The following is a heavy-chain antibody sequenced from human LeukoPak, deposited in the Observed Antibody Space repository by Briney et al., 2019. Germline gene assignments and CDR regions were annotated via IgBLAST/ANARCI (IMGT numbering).Heavy chain of an antibody. J-gene: IGHJ6*02. D-gene: IGHD4-11*01. CDR2: FDPEDGET. V-gene: IGHV1-24*01. CDR3: ATISNPVLYYYYGMDV. Sequence: ASVKVSCKASGYTFTGYYMHWVRQAPGKGLEWMGGFDPEDGETIYAQKFQGRVTMTEDTSTDTAYMELSSLRSEDTAVYYCATISNPVLYYYYGMDVWGQGTTVTVSS. CDR1: GYTFTGYY.